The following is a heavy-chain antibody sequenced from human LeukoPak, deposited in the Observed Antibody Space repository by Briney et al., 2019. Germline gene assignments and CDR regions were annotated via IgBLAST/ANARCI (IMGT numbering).Heavy chain of an antibody. CDR3: ARGCGGDCAAFDN. V-gene: IGHV3-49*04. D-gene: IGHD2-21*02. J-gene: IGHJ4*02. CDR1: GFTFGVFV. Sequence: GGSLRLSCTASGFTFGVFVMSWVRDSPGRGLEWVSFIRSTTYDETTEDAASVLGRFTISRDDFRGIAYVQMNSLKTEDTAVYYCARGCGGDCAAFDNWGQGTLVTVSS. CDR2: IRSTTYDETT.